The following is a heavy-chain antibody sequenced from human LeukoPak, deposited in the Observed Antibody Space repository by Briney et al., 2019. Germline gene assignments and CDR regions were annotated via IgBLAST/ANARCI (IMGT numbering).Heavy chain of an antibody. Sequence: PSETLSLTCTVSGDSLNSGGHYWSWIRQPAGKGLEWIGRIYPSGSTNYNPSLKSRVTISVDTSKNQFSLKLTSVSAADTAVYYCARLSNTGTYFPEDYWFDPWGQGTLVTVSS. CDR3: ARLSNTGTYFPEDYWFDP. D-gene: IGHD1-26*01. CDR1: GDSLNSGGHY. V-gene: IGHV4-61*02. J-gene: IGHJ5*02. CDR2: IYPSGST.